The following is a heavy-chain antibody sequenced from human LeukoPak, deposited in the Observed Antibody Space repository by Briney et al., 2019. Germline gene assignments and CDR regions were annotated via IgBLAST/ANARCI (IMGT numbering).Heavy chain of an antibody. D-gene: IGHD5-24*01. V-gene: IGHV1-2*04. Sequence: ASVKVSCKVSGYTLTELSMHWVRQAPGQGLEWMGWINPNSGGTNYAQKFQGWVTMTRDTSISTAYMELSRLRSDDTAVYYCAREGDGYNKWDYWGQGTLVTVSS. J-gene: IGHJ4*02. CDR1: GYTLTELS. CDR2: INPNSGGT. CDR3: AREGDGYNKWDY.